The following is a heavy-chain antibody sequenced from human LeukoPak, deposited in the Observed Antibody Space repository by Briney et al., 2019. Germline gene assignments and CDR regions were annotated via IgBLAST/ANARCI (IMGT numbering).Heavy chain of an antibody. Sequence: GASVKVSCKASGYTFSGFLMHWVRQAPGQGLERMGWINPNRGGTNYAQKFQGRVTMTRDTSTSTAYMELTRLRSDDTAVYYCAKDRYGDYEAPFHYYMEVWGKGTAVTVSS. CDR2: INPNRGGT. D-gene: IGHD5-12*01. CDR3: AKDRYGDYEAPFHYYMEV. CDR1: GYTFSGFL. J-gene: IGHJ6*03. V-gene: IGHV1-2*02.